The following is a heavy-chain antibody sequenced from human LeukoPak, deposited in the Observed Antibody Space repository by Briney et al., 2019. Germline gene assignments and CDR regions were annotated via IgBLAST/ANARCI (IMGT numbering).Heavy chain of an antibody. V-gene: IGHV4-59*08. CDR3: ARHSSGWYYFDY. J-gene: IGHJ4*02. Sequence: PGGSLRLSCAASGFTFSSYAMSWVRQAPGKGLEWIGYIYYSGSTNYNPSLKSRVTISVDTSKNQFSLKLSSVTAADTAVYYCARHSSGWYYFDYWGQGTLVTVSS. CDR2: IYYSGST. D-gene: IGHD6-19*01. CDR1: GFTFSSYA.